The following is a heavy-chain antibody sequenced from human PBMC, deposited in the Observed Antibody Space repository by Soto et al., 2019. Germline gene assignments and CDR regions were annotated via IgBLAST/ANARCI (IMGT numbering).Heavy chain of an antibody. CDR2: ISWNSGSI. Sequence: GGSLRLSCAASGFTFDDYAMHWGRQAPGKGLEWVSGISWNSGSIGYADSVKGRFTISRDNAKNSLYLQMNSLRAEDTALYYCARVSGWQWFGEPYRMAVWGQGTTVTVSS. CDR3: ARVSGWQWFGEPYRMAV. D-gene: IGHD3-10*01. V-gene: IGHV3-9*01. J-gene: IGHJ6*02. CDR1: GFTFDDYA.